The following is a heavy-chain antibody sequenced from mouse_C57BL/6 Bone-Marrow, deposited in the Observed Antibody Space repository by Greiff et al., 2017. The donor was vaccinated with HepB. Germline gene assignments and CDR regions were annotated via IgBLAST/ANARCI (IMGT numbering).Heavy chain of an antibody. V-gene: IGHV1-11*01. J-gene: IGHJ4*01. D-gene: IGHD3-2*02. CDR3: AAQATRDYAMDY. CDR1: GYTFTDHI. CDR2: IYPVSGET. Sequence: VQLQQSGAELASPGASVTLSCKASGYTFTDHIMNWVKKRPGQGLEWIGRIYPVSGETNYTQKFMGKATFSVDRSSSTVYMVLNSLTSEDPAVYYCAAQATRDYAMDYWGQGTSVTVAS.